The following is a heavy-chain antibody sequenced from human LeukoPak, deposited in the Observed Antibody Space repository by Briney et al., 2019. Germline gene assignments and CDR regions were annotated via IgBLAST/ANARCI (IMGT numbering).Heavy chain of an antibody. J-gene: IGHJ6*03. CDR2: IYTSGST. CDR3: AREVGYCSSTSCYYYYYYMDV. Sequence: PSETLSLTCTVSGGSISSGSYYWSWIRQPAGKGLEWIGRIYTSGSTNYNPSLKSRVTISVDTSKNQFSLKLSSVTAADTAVYYCAREVGYCSSTSCYYYYYYMDVWGKGTTVTVSS. V-gene: IGHV4-61*02. D-gene: IGHD2-2*01. CDR1: GGSISSGSYY.